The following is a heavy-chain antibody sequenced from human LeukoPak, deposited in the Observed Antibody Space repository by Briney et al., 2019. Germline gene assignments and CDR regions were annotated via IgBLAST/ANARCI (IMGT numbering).Heavy chain of an antibody. J-gene: IGHJ4*02. D-gene: IGHD4-17*01. Sequence: PGGSLRLSCAASGFTFSSYEMNWVRQAPGKGLEWVSGFRGSGGYTFYADSVKGRVTISRDNSKSTLYLQMNSLRAEDTAVYYCAKGYGDPSHFDYWGQGTLVTVSS. V-gene: IGHV3-23*01. CDR2: FRGSGGYT. CDR3: AKGYGDPSHFDY. CDR1: GFTFSSYE.